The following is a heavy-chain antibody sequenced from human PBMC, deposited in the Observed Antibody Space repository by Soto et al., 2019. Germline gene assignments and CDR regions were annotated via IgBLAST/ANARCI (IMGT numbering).Heavy chain of an antibody. CDR1: GGSFSGYY. D-gene: IGHD4-4*01. CDR3: ARNKVYSNYLQGSYYMDV. V-gene: IGHV4-34*01. J-gene: IGHJ6*03. CDR2: INHSGST. Sequence: SETLSLTCAVYGGSFSGYYWSWIRQPPGKGLEWIGEINHSGSTNYNPSLKSRVTISVDTSKNQFSLKLSSVTAADTAVYYCARNKVYSNYLQGSYYMDVWGKGTTVTVSS.